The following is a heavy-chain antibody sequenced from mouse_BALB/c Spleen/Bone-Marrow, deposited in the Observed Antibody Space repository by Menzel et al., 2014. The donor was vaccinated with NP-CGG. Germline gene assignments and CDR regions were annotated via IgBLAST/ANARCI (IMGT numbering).Heavy chain of an antibody. CDR3: ARYRLGTYFDY. Sequence: VQLQQSGAELVKPGASVRLSCTASGFSIKDTYMDWVKQRPEQGLEWIGRIDPANGNTKYDPKFQGKATITADTSSNTAYLQLSSLTSEDTAVYYCARYRLGTYFDYWGQGTTLTVSS. V-gene: IGHV14-3*02. D-gene: IGHD2-14*01. J-gene: IGHJ2*01. CDR2: IDPANGNT. CDR1: GFSIKDTY.